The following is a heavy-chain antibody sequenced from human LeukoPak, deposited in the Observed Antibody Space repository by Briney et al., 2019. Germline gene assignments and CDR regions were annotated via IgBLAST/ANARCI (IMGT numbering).Heavy chain of an antibody. CDR1: GFTFSSYS. CDR3: AKDAVLSRQLGNACMDV. V-gene: IGHV3-48*01. CDR2: ISSSSSTI. Sequence: PGGSLRLSCAASGFTFSSYSMNWVRQAPGKGLEWVSYISSSSSTIYYADSVKGRFTISRDNSKNTLYPQMNSLRAEDTAVYYCAKDAVLSRQLGNACMDVWGKGTTVTVSS. J-gene: IGHJ6*03. D-gene: IGHD6-6*01.